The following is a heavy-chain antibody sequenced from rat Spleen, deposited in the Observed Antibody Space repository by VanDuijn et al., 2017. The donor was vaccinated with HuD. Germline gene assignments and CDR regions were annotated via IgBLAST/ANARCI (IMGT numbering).Heavy chain of an antibody. CDR1: GFXXXDXX. Sequence: EVQLVESDGGXXXPGXXLKLSCXXXGFXXXDXXXAWXXRAPGKGLDWVATXXXDGGRNXXRDTXKGRFTISRDNAKSSLYLQMDSLRSGDTATYYCARHGXNSYFDXWGQGVMVTVSS. D-gene: IGHD1-9*01. CDR2: XXXDGGRN. J-gene: IGHJ2*01. V-gene: IGHV5-29*01. CDR3: ARHGXNSYFDX.